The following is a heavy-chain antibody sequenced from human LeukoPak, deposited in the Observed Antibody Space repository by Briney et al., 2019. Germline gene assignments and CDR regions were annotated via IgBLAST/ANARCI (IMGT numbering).Heavy chain of an antibody. CDR2: INPDSGGT. CDR3: ARAPGSGYAFDS. D-gene: IGHD5-12*01. CDR1: GYTFTGYY. Sequence: ASVKVSCKASGYTFTGYYIHWVRQAPGQGLEWMGWINPDSGGTKSAQKFQGRVTMTRDTSINTAYMELSGLASDDMAVYYCARAPGSGYAFDSWGQGTQVTVSS. V-gene: IGHV1-2*02. J-gene: IGHJ4*02.